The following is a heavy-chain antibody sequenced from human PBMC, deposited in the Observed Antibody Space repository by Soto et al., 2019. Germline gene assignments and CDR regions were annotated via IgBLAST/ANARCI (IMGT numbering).Heavy chain of an antibody. CDR2: ISAGGGGA. CDR3: AKSRLGKSDPGDYDYYYYYSMDV. D-gene: IGHD4-17*01. V-gene: IGHV3-23*01. CDR1: GFTFSNYG. J-gene: IGHJ6*02. Sequence: EVQLLESGGGLVQSGGSLRLSCVASGFTFSNYGMSWVRQAPGKGLEWVSEISAGGGGAYYAGSVKGRFTISRDKSKNTVYLQMNSLRAEDTAVYYCAKSRLGKSDPGDYDYYYYYSMDVWGQGTTVSVSS.